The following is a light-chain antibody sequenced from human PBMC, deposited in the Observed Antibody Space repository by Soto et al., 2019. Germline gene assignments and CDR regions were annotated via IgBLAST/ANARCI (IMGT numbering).Light chain of an antibody. CDR3: QPRSHWPRT. Sequence: EIVLTQSPGTLSLSLGACATLSCRASQSVSSSYLAWYQQKPGQAPRLLIYGASSRATGIPARFSGSGSGTDFSLTISSLEPEDFAVYYCQPRSHWPRTFGQGTKVDIK. CDR2: GAS. J-gene: IGKJ1*01. V-gene: IGKV3D-20*02. CDR1: QSVSSSY.